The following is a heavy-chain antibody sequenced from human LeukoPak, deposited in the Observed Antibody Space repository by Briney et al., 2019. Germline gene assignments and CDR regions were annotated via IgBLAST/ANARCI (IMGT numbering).Heavy chain of an antibody. CDR2: ITSSSSYT. CDR3: VRTPSRWQPFDY. J-gene: IGHJ4*02. Sequence: PGGSLRLSCAASGFTFSNYAMNWVRQAPGKGLEWVSSITSSSSYTYYADSVKGRFTISRDNAKNSLYLQMNSLRAEDTAVYYCVRTPSRWQPFDYWGQETLVTVSS. CDR1: GFTFSNYA. D-gene: IGHD5-24*01. V-gene: IGHV3-21*01.